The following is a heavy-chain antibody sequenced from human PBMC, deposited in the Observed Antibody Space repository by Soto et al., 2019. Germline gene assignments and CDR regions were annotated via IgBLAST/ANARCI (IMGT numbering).Heavy chain of an antibody. D-gene: IGHD5-12*01. V-gene: IGHV3-23*01. Sequence: GGSLRLSCAASGFTFSSYAMSWVRQAPGKGLEWVSAISGSGGSTYYADSVKGRFTISTDNSKNTLYLQMNSLRAEDTAVYYCAKDWRRYSGYDPVNTSPDYWGQGTLVTVSS. CDR2: ISGSGGST. CDR1: GFTFSSYA. J-gene: IGHJ4*02. CDR3: AKDWRRYSGYDPVNTSPDY.